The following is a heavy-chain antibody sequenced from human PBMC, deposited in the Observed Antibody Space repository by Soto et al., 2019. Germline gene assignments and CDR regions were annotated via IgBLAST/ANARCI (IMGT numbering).Heavy chain of an antibody. D-gene: IGHD1-1*01. CDR1: AFTFSNYA. Sequence: ESGGGLVQTGKSLRLSCVASAFTFSNYAMHWVRQVPGKGLEWVSGISSNSGSVGYADSVKGRFTISRDNAKNSLYLEMNSLRVEDTALYYCAKGVSTSWLRDGFDVWGQGTMVTASS. J-gene: IGHJ3*01. V-gene: IGHV3-9*01. CDR3: AKGVSTSWLRDGFDV. CDR2: ISSNSGSV.